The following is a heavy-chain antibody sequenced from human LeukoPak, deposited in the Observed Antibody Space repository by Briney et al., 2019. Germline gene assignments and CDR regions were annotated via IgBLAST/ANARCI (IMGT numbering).Heavy chain of an antibody. CDR2: INPNSGGT. J-gene: IGHJ4*02. V-gene: IGHV1-2*02. Sequence: ASVKVSCKASGYTFTGYYMHWARQAPGQGLEWMGWINPNSGGTNYAQKFQGRVTMTRDTSISTAYMELSRLRSDDTAVYYCARGASRPSVPSRYWGQGTLVTVSS. D-gene: IGHD6-6*01. CDR3: ARGASRPSVPSRY. CDR1: GYTFTGYY.